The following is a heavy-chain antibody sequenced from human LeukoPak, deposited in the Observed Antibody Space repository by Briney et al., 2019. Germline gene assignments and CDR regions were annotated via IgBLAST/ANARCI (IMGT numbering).Heavy chain of an antibody. J-gene: IGHJ4*02. V-gene: IGHV4-4*02. CDR2: IYHSGST. CDR1: GGSISSSNW. CDR3: ARGRIAVAGMVDY. D-gene: IGHD6-19*01. Sequence: KSSGTLSLTCAVSGGSISSSNWWSWVRQPPGKGLEWIGEIYHSGSTNYNPSLKSRVTISVDKSKNQFSLKLSSVTAADTAVYYCARGRIAVAGMVDYWGQGTLVTVSS.